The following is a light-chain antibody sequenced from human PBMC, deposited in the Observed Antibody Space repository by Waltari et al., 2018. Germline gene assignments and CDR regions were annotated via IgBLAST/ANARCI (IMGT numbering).Light chain of an antibody. CDR3: QQYAGSPRT. J-gene: IGKJ1*01. CDR2: GAS. CDR1: QSVSSN. V-gene: IGKV3-15*01. Sequence: IVMTQSPATLSVSPGEGATLSCRVSQSVSSNLAWYQQKPGQAPRLLIYGASTRATGLPVRFSGSGSGTDFTLTISRLEAEDFAVYYCQQYAGSPRTFGQGTRVEIK.